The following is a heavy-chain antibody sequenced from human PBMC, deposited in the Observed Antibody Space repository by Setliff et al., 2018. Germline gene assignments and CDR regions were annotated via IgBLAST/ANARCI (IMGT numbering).Heavy chain of an antibody. V-gene: IGHV4-61*09. Sequence: SETLSLTCSVSGASITSGCFYWTWIRQPAGKGLEWIGHISPSGSTTYNPSVKSRVTISLDTSKNHFSLKLDSVTAADTAVYYCERGNSRSSVWYVVPHFDYWGQGTLVTVSS. CDR2: ISPSGST. CDR3: ERGNSRSSVWYVVPHFDY. D-gene: IGHD6-19*01. J-gene: IGHJ4*02. CDR1: GASITSGCFY.